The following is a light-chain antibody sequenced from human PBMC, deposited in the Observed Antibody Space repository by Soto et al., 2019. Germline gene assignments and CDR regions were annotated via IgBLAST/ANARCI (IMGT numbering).Light chain of an antibody. CDR3: QQYNNWPYT. J-gene: IGKJ2*01. V-gene: IGKV3-15*01. CDR2: GAS. Sequence: EMVMTQSPATLSVSPGERATRSCRASQSVRSNLAWYQQKPGQAPRLLIYGASTRATGIPARFSGSRSGTEFTLTISSLQSEDFAVYYCQQYNNWPYTFGQGTKLEIK. CDR1: QSVRSN.